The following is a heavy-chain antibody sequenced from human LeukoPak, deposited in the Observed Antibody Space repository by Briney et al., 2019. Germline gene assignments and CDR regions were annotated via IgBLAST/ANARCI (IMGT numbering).Heavy chain of an antibody. CDR3: AAERDIVGATKPPIWYVDL. CDR2: IVVGSGNT. V-gene: IGHV1-58*02. Sequence: GTSVKVSCKASGFTFTSSAMQWLRQARGQRLEWIGWIVVGSGNTNYAQKFQERVTITRDMSTSTAYMELSSLRSEDTDVYYCAAERDIVGATKPPIWYVDLWGHGTLVTVSS. D-gene: IGHD1-26*01. J-gene: IGHJ2*01. CDR1: GFTFTSSA.